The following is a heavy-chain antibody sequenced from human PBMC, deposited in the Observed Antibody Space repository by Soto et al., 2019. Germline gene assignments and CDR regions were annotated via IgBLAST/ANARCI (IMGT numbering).Heavy chain of an antibody. J-gene: IGHJ5*01. Sequence: QLRLQESGPGLVRPSEPLSLTCTVSGGSISSGTSYWGWIRQSPGKGLEWIGSMYYTGTTDYNSSLKSRATISVDMSKNQFSLKLSSVXAAXXXXXXXXXVRPTNNW. V-gene: IGHV4-39*01. CDR1: GGSISSGTSY. CDR3: XXVRPTNNW. CDR2: MYYTGTT.